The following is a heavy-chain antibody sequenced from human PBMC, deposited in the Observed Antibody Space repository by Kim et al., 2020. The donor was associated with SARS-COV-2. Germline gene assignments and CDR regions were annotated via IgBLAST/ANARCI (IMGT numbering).Heavy chain of an antibody. CDR3: ASQITMVRGVITNYGMDV. V-gene: IGHV1-69*04. CDR1: GGTFSSHA. J-gene: IGHJ6*02. Sequence: SVNVSCKASGGTFSSHAISWVRQAPGQGLEWMGRIIPSLGIANYAQKFQGRFTITVDNSTSTAYMELSSLRSEDTAADYCASQITMVRGVITNYGMDVWGQGTTVTVSS. D-gene: IGHD3-10*01. CDR2: IIPSLGIA.